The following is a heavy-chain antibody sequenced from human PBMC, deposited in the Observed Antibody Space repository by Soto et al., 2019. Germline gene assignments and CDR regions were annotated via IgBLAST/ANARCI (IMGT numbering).Heavy chain of an antibody. V-gene: IGHV3-21*01. J-gene: IGHJ4*02. D-gene: IGHD5-12*01. CDR1: GFTFSSYS. CDR2: ISSSSSYI. Sequence: EVQLVESGGGLVKPGGSLRLSCAASGFTFSSYSMNWVGQAPGKGLEWVSSISSSSSYIYYADSVKGRFSISRDNAKNSLYLQMNRLRAEDTAVYYCARDGLEMATISRYDYWGQGTLVTVSS. CDR3: ARDGLEMATISRYDY.